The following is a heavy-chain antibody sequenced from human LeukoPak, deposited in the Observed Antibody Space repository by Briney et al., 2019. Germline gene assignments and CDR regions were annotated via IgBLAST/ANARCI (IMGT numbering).Heavy chain of an antibody. CDR3: ARGGWELPEGYFDF. CDR2: TNGSGST. CDR1: GGSFSGHY. J-gene: IGHJ4*02. D-gene: IGHD1-26*01. V-gene: IGHV4-34*01. Sequence: PSETLSLTCAVYGGSFSGHYWSWSRQSPGKGLEWIGETNGSGSTNYNPSLKSRVTISADTSKNQFSLKMTSVTAADTAVYFCARGGWELPEGYFDFWGQGTLVTVSS.